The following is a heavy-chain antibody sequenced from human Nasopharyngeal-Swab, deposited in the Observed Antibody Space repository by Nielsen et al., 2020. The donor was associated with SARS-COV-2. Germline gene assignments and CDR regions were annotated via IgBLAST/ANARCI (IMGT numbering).Heavy chain of an antibody. CDR2: ISAYNGNT. Sequence: ASVKVSCKASGYTFTSYGISWVRQAPGQGLEWMGWISAYNGNTNYAQKLQGRVTMTTDTSTSTAYMELRSLRSDDTAVYYCARDIVKAVAGDAFDIWGQGTTVTVSS. J-gene: IGHJ3*02. D-gene: IGHD6-19*01. V-gene: IGHV1-18*01. CDR3: ARDIVKAVAGDAFDI. CDR1: GYTFTSYG.